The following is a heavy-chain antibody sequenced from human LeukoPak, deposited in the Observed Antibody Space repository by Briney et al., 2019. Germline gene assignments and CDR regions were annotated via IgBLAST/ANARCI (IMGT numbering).Heavy chain of an antibody. CDR2: IYHSGST. V-gene: IGHV4-4*02. Sequence: SETLSLTCAVSGGSISSSNWWSWVRQPPGEGLEWIGEIYHSGSTNYNPSLKSRVTISVDKSKNQFSLKLSSVTAADTAVYYCARKHSLKFVVVTAEHAFDIWGQGTMVTVSS. CDR3: ARKHSLKFVVVTAEHAFDI. J-gene: IGHJ3*02. CDR1: GGSISSSNW. D-gene: IGHD2-21*02.